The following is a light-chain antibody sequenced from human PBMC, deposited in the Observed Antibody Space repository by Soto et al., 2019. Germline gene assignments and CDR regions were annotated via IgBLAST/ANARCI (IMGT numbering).Light chain of an antibody. Sequence: NFMLTQPHSVSESPGKTVAISCTRSSGSIARDYVQWYQQRPGSSPTTLIYEDNQRPSGVPDRFSGSIDRSSNSASLTISGLKTEDEAEYYCQSYDDSNVVFGGGTKLTVL. CDR2: EDN. CDR1: SGSIARDY. V-gene: IGLV6-57*01. CDR3: QSYDDSNVV. J-gene: IGLJ3*02.